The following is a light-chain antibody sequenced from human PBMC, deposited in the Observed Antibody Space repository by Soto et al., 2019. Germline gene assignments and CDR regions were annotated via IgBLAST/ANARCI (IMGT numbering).Light chain of an antibody. CDR3: CSYTSSRTYV. V-gene: IGLV2-14*01. CDR2: EVT. CDR1: SSDVGAYIY. Sequence: ALTQPASVSGSPGQSITISCTGTSSDVGAYIYVSWYQHHPGKAPKVMIYEVTNRPSGVSDRFSGSKSGNTASLTISGLQAEDEADYYCCSYTSSRTYVFGTGTRSPS. J-gene: IGLJ1*01.